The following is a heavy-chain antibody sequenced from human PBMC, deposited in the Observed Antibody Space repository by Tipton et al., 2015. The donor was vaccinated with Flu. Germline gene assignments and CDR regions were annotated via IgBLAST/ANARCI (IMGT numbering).Heavy chain of an antibody. V-gene: IGHV3-30*04. CDR2: ISYDGSNK. Sequence: SLRLSCAASGFTFSSYAMHWVRQAPGKGLEWVAVISYDGSNKYYADSVKGRFTISRDNSKNTLYLQMNSLRAEDTAVYYCARGHDSSGSMVAADYWGQGTPVTVSS. CDR3: ARGHDSSGSMVAADY. D-gene: IGHD3-22*01. J-gene: IGHJ4*02. CDR1: GFTFSSYA.